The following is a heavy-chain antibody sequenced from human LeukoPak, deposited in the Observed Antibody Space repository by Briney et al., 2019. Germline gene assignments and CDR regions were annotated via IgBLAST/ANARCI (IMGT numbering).Heavy chain of an antibody. V-gene: IGHV4-39*01. Sequence: SETLSLTCTVSGGSISSSSYYWGWIRQPPGKGLEWIGSIYYSGSTYYNPSLKSRVTISVDTSKNQFSLKLSSVTAADTAVYYCARLPSSCWYLDAFDIWGQGTMVTVSS. D-gene: IGHD6-19*01. CDR2: IYYSGST. J-gene: IGHJ3*02. CDR3: ARLPSSCWYLDAFDI. CDR1: GGSISSSSYY.